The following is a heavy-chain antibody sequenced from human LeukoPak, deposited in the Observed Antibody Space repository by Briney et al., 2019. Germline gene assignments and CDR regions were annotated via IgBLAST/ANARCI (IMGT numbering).Heavy chain of an antibody. CDR3: AGEGGDFWSGDAFDI. D-gene: IGHD3-3*01. J-gene: IGHJ3*02. CDR1: GGTFSSYA. V-gene: IGHV1-69*04. Sequence: SVKVSCKASGGTFSSYAISWVRQAPGQGLEWMGRIIPILGIANYAQKFQGRVTITADESTSTAYMELSSLRSEDTAVYYCAGEGGDFWSGDAFDIWGQGTMVTVSS. CDR2: IIPILGIA.